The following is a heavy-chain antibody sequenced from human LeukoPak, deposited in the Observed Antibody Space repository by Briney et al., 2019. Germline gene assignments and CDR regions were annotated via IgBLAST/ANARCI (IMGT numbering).Heavy chain of an antibody. V-gene: IGHV4-59*01. CDR2: IYYSGST. Sequence: SETLSLTCTVSGGSLSSYYWSWIRQPPGKGLEWIGYIYYSGSTNYNPSLKSRVSISVDTSKNQFSLKLTSVTTADTAVYYCTRGTAVYGGNSPYYFDYWGQGTLVTVSS. D-gene: IGHD4-23*01. J-gene: IGHJ4*02. CDR3: TRGTAVYGGNSPYYFDY. CDR1: GGSLSSYY.